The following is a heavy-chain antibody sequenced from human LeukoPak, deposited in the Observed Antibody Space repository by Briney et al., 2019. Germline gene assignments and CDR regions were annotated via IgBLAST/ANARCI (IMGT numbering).Heavy chain of an antibody. CDR1: GFTFRNYA. Sequence: GGSLRLSCAASGFTFRNYAMSWVRQAPGKGLEWVSVISGSGGATYYADSVQGRFTISRDISKNTLYLQMDSLRPEDTAVYYCAKDWGSSGWYNYFDPWGQGTLVTVSS. J-gene: IGHJ5*02. V-gene: IGHV3-23*01. CDR3: AKDWGSSGWYNYFDP. D-gene: IGHD6-19*01. CDR2: ISGSGGAT.